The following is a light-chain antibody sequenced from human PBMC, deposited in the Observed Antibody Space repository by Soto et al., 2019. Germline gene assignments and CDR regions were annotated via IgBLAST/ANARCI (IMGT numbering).Light chain of an antibody. J-gene: IGLJ3*02. CDR2: EGS. CDR3: CSYVSSSTFWV. V-gene: IGLV2-23*03. Sequence: QSALTQPASVSGSPGQSITISCTGTSSDVGSYNVVSWYQQHPGKAPKLIIYEGSKRPSGVSNRFSGSKSGNTASLTISGLQAEDEADYYCCSYVSSSTFWVFVGGTKLTVL. CDR1: SSDVGSYNV.